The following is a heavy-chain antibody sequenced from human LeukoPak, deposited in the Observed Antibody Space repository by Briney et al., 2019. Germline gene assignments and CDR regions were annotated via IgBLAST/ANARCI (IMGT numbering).Heavy chain of an antibody. V-gene: IGHV3-64D*06. CDR2: ISSNGGST. D-gene: IGHD6-13*01. J-gene: IGHJ4*02. Sequence: PGGSLRLSCAASGFTFSSYAMHWVRQAPGKGLEYVSAISSNGGSTYYADSVKGRFTISRDNSKNTLYLQMSSLRAEDTAVYYCVKVESSSWSPRIYYFDYWGQGTLVTVSS. CDR3: VKVESSSWSPRIYYFDY. CDR1: GFTFSSYA.